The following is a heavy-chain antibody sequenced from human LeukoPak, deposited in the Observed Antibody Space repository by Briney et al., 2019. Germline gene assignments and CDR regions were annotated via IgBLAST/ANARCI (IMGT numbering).Heavy chain of an antibody. CDR3: ASFHGDYVLQLDPFDY. CDR2: ISGTSSAV. J-gene: IGHJ4*02. Sequence: GGSLRLSCAASGFHFSSYDLNWVRQAPGNGLEWVSYISGTSSAVYYADSEKGRFTISRDNAKNSLYLQMNSLRAEDTAVYYCASFHGDYVLQLDPFDYWGQGTLVTVSS. V-gene: IGHV3-48*04. D-gene: IGHD4-17*01. CDR1: GFHFSSYD.